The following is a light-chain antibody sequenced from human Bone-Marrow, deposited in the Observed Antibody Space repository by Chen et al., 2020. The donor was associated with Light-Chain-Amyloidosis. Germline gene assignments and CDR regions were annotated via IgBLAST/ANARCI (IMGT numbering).Light chain of an antibody. V-gene: IGKV4-1*01. J-gene: IGKJ5*01. Sequence: DIVLTQSPDSLAVSLGERATINCKSSQSLLYTSNSKTYFAWDPQKPGHPPKLLTYGASTRDSGVPDRFTGSGSGTDCTLARNSLQAEDVAGYYCQQFYRRPIAVGQGTRLEIQ. CDR2: GAS. CDR1: QSLLYTSNSKTY. CDR3: QQFYRRPIA.